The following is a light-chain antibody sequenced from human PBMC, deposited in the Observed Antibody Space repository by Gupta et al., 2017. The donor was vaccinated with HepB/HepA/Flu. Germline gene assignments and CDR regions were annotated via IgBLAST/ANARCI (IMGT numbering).Light chain of an antibody. Sequence: EIVMPHSPATLSVSPEDRASLSCRASQSTGSNLAWYQQKPGQAPRHLIHGASTRATAIRARYSGSGFVTAFTLTISSQQFDDVAVYYCQQESKWPLTFGGGTKVEIK. CDR2: GAS. V-gene: IGKV3-15*01. CDR3: QQESKWPLT. J-gene: IGKJ4*01. CDR1: QSTGSN.